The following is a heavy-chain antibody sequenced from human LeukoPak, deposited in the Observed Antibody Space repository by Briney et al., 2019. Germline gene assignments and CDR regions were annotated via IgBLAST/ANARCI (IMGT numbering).Heavy chain of an antibody. D-gene: IGHD6-19*01. J-gene: IGHJ4*02. CDR2: IGTAGDT. CDR1: GFTFSSYD. CDR3: ARGPGGSGWQTFDY. Sequence: PGGSLRLSCAASGFTFSSYDMHWVRQATGKGLEWVSAIGTAGDTYYPGSVKGRFTISRENAKNSLYLQMNSLRAGDTAVYYCARGPGGSGWQTFDYWGQGTLVTVSS. V-gene: IGHV3-13*01.